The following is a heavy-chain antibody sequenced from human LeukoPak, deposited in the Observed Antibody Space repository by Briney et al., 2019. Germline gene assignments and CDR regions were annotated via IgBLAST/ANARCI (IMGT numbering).Heavy chain of an antibody. Sequence: SETLSLTCTVSGGSISSGSYYWSWIRQPAGQGLEWIGRFYTSGSTNYNPSLKSRVTISVDTSKNEFPLQLRSVTAADTAVYYCAREVGVGLDWFDPWGQGTLLTVSS. CDR3: AREVGVGLDWFDP. D-gene: IGHD3-10*01. V-gene: IGHV4-61*02. CDR2: FYTSGST. CDR1: GGSISSGSYY. J-gene: IGHJ5*02.